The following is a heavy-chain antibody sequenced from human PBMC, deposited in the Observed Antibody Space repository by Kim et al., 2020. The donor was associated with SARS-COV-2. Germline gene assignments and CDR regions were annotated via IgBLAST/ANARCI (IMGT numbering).Heavy chain of an antibody. Sequence: ASVKVSCKASGYTFTSYDINWVRQATGQGLEWMGWMNPNSGNTGYAQKFQGRVTMTRNTSISTAYMELSSLRSEDTAVYYCARRQQGYYYYYGMDVWGQGTTVTVSS. D-gene: IGHD1-1*01. J-gene: IGHJ6*02. CDR2: MNPNSGNT. CDR3: ARRQQGYYYYYGMDV. CDR1: GYTFTSYD. V-gene: IGHV1-8*01.